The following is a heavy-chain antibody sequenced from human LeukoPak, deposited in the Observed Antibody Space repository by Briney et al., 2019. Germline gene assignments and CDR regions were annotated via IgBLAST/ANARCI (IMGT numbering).Heavy chain of an antibody. V-gene: IGHV3-53*01. Sequence: GGSLRLSCAASGFTVSSNYMSWVRQAPGKGLECVSVIYIGGSTYYADSVKGRFTISRDNSKNTLYLQMNSLRAEDTAVYYCAKDLHYYDRSGYGFIHYWGRGTLVTVSS. CDR1: GFTVSSNY. J-gene: IGHJ4*02. CDR2: IYIGGST. D-gene: IGHD3-22*01. CDR3: AKDLHYYDRSGYGFIHY.